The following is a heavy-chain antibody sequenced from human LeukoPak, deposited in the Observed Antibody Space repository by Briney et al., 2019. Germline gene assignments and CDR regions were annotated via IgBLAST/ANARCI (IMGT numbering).Heavy chain of an antibody. D-gene: IGHD1-26*01. CDR2: IFNSGTT. Sequence: SETLSLTCTVSGGSISCSTYFWGWIRQPPGKGLEWIGSIFNSGTTYYNPSLKSRVTISVDTSKNQFSLKLNSVTAADTAVYYCARHGSYYFWFDPWGQGTLVTVSS. CDR3: ARHGSYYFWFDP. V-gene: IGHV4-39*01. CDR1: GGSISCSTYF. J-gene: IGHJ5*02.